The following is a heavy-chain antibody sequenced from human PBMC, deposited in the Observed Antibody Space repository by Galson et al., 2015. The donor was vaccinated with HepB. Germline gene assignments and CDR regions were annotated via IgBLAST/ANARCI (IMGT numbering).Heavy chain of an antibody. V-gene: IGHV3-21*01. CDR3: ARDQSVYAPS. Sequence: SLRLSCAASGFTFSTHSINWVRQAPGKGLEWVSSISGSGSYKFYGDSVEGRFTVSRDNAKNSLCLQMNSLRVEETAVYYCARDQSVYAPSWGQGILVTVSS. D-gene: IGHD2-2*01. CDR1: GFTFSTHS. J-gene: IGHJ5*02. CDR2: ISGSGSYK.